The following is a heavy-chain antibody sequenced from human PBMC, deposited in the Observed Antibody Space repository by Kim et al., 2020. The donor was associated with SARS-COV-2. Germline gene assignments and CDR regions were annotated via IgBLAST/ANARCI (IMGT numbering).Heavy chain of an antibody. J-gene: IGHJ6*02. CDR2: IIPIFGTA. CDR3: ARDFHCTNGVCYSPYYGMDV. V-gene: IGHV1-69*13. Sequence: SVKVSCKASGGTFSSYAISWVRQAPGQGLEWMGGIIPIFGTANYAQKFQGRVTITADESTSTAYMELSSLRSEDTAVYYCARDFHCTNGVCYSPYYGMDVWGQGTTVTVSS. D-gene: IGHD2-8*01. CDR1: GGTFSSYA.